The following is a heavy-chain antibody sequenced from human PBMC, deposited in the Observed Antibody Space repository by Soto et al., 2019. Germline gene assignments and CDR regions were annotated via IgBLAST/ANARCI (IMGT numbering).Heavy chain of an antibody. J-gene: IGHJ5*02. CDR2: IHYSGNT. Sequence: QVQLQESGPGLVKPSQTLSLTCSVSGGSVNSGGYYWSWIRQHPGKALEWIGYIHYSGNTYYNPSLKSRVTTSLDTSQNQFSLKLSSVTAADTAVYYCARDVSYDGSGWANWFDPWGQGTLVTVSS. CDR3: ARDVSYDGSGWANWFDP. CDR1: GGSVNSGGYY. V-gene: IGHV4-31*03. D-gene: IGHD3-22*01.